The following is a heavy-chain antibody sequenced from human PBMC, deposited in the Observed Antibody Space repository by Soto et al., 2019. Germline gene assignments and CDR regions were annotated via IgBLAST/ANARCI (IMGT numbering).Heavy chain of an antibody. CDR2: ISAYSGHT. CDR3: ARRPHLADNVELDD. J-gene: IGHJ4*02. Sequence: QVQLVQSGAEVKKPGASVTVSCKASGYTFTNYGINWVRQAPGQGLEWMGWISAYSGHTNYAQKLQDRVTMTTDTNTSTAYMELRSLRSDDTAVYYCARRPHLADNVELDDWGQGTLVTVSS. V-gene: IGHV1-18*01. CDR1: GYTFTNYG. D-gene: IGHD6-19*01.